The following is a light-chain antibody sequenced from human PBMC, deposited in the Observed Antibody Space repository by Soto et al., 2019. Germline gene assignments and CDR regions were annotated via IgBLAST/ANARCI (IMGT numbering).Light chain of an antibody. CDR3: QQYYIYAT. CDR2: RSF. CDR1: QTISNY. Sequence: DIPMTQSPSTLSASVGDRVTITCRASQTISNYLTWYQQRPGKAPKLLIYRSFILQNGVPSRFSGSGSGTEFTLTISSLQPDDFATYYCQQYYIYATFGQGTRVEI. V-gene: IGKV1-5*03. J-gene: IGKJ1*01.